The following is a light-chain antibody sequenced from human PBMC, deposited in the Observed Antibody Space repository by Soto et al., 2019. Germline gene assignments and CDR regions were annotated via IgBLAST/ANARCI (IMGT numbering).Light chain of an antibody. J-gene: IGLJ2*01. CDR1: NIGTKS. CDR3: QVWDRSSDHRVV. V-gene: IGLV3-21*04. CDR2: YDS. Sequence: SSELTQPPSVSVAPGKTARISCERNNIGTKSVHLYQQKPGQAPVLVIYYDSARPSGIPERFSGSNAGNTATLTISTVEAGDEADYYCQVWDRSSDHRVVFGGGTKVTVL.